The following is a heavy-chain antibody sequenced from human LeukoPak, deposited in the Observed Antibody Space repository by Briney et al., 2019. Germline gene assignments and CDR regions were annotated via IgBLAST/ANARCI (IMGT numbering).Heavy chain of an antibody. J-gene: IGHJ4*02. D-gene: IGHD6-25*01. CDR2: ISSSSSTI. CDR1: GFTFSSYS. CDR3: ARGSRGVAATDTAFDY. Sequence: GGSLRLSCAASGFTFSSYSMNWVRQAPGKGLEWVSYISSSSSTIYYADSVKGRFTISRDNAKNSLYLQMDSLRAEDTAVYYCARGSRGVAATDTAFDYWGQGTLVAVSS. V-gene: IGHV3-48*01.